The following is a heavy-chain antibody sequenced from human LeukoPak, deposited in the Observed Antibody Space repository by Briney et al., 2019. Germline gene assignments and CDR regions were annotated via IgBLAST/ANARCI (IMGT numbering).Heavy chain of an antibody. CDR3: ARHGAGSRYYYGMDV. V-gene: IGHV4-59*08. CDR2: IYYSGST. CDR1: GGSISSYY. J-gene: IGHJ6*02. D-gene: IGHD1-26*01. Sequence: SETLSLTCTVSGGSISSYYWSWIRQPPGKGLEWIGYIYYSGSTNYSPSLKSRVTISVDTSKNQFSLKLSPVTAADTAVYYCARHGAGSRYYYGMDVWGQGTTVTVSS.